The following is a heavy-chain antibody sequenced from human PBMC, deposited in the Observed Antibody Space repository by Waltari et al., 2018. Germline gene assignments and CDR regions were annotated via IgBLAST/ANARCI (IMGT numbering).Heavy chain of an antibody. CDR2: IYPGDSDT. CDR3: ARHVGSMVDGSGRYRPYNWFDP. CDR1: GYSCTSSW. D-gene: IGHD3-10*01. J-gene: IGHJ5*02. V-gene: IGHV5-51*01. Sequence: EGQRVPSRGAVKKPGQSLRLSFKVSGYSCTSSWSDALRHSHGRVPEWRGIIYPGDSDTRYSPSFQGQVTISADKSISTAYLQWSSLKASDTAMYYCARHVGSMVDGSGRYRPYNWFDPWGQGTLVTVSS.